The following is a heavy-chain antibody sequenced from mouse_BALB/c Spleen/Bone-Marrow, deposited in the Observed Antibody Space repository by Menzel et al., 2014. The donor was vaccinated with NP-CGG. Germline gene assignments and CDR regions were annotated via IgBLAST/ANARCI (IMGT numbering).Heavy chain of an antibody. D-gene: IGHD1-2*01. CDR1: GYTFXSXW. CDR2: INPRNGRT. CDR3: AREAYYGPDY. V-gene: IGHV1S81*02. Sequence: VQLQQSGAELVEPGASVKLSCKASGYTFXSXWXEWVKQRPGQGLEWIGEINPRNGRTNYNEKFKSKATLTVDKSSSTAYMQLSSLTAEDSAVYYCAREAYYGPDYWGQGTTLTVSA. J-gene: IGHJ2*01.